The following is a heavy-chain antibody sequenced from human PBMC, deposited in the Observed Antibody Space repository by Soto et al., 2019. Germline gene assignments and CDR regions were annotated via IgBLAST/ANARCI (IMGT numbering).Heavy chain of an antibody. D-gene: IGHD3-10*01. Sequence: QVQLVQSGAEVKKPGASVKVSCKASGYTFTSYYMHWVRQAPGQGLEWMGIINPSGGSTSYAQKFQGRVTMTRDTSTSTVYMELSSLRSEDTAVYYCHLRSPDYYYGMDVWGQGTTVTVSS. J-gene: IGHJ6*02. V-gene: IGHV1-46*01. CDR2: INPSGGST. CDR3: HLRSPDYYYGMDV. CDR1: GYTFTSYY.